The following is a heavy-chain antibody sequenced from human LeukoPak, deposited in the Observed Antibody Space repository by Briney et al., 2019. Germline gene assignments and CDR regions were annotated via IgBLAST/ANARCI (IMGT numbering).Heavy chain of an antibody. V-gene: IGHV1-18*01. CDR2: ISGDKGPT. CDR1: GYPFANFA. D-gene: IGHD1-26*01. Sequence: VASVKVSCKTSGYPFANFAISWVRQARGQGLEWVGWISGDKGPTYYAPKLQDRVTLTTDTSTSTAYMELRSLRSDDTAVYYCAREDVGATGMNYGMDVWGQGTTVTVSS. J-gene: IGHJ6*02. CDR3: AREDVGATGMNYGMDV.